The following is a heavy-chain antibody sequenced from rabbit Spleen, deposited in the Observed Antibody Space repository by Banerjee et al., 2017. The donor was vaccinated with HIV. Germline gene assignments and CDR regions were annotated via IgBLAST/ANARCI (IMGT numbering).Heavy chain of an antibody. CDR1: GFSFSSGYW. CDR3: ARDTGSSFSTYGMDL. V-gene: IGHV1S40*01. Sequence: QSLEESGGGLVKPGASLTLTCKASGFSFSSGYWICWIRQAPGKGLESIACIDTGSSGFSYFASWAKGRLTISKTSSTTVTLQLTSLTAADTATYFCARDTGSSFSTYGMDLWGPGTLVTVS. CDR2: IDTGSSGFS. J-gene: IGHJ6*01. D-gene: IGHD8-1*01.